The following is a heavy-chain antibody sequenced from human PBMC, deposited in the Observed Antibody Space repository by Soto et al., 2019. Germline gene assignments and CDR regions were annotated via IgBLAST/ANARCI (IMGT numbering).Heavy chain of an antibody. CDR3: ASFYDYGDFLLRDYFLH. D-gene: IGHD4-17*01. J-gene: IGHJ1*01. CDR2: ISGSGDDT. V-gene: IGHV3-23*01. CDR1: GFTFSSYA. Sequence: EVQLLESGGGLVQPGGSLRLSCAASGFTFSSYAMNWVRQAPGKGLEWVSTISGSGDDTYYAVSVKGRFTVSRDNSKNTLFLQINGLRADDTAIYYCASFYDYGDFLLRDYFLHWGQGTLVTVSS.